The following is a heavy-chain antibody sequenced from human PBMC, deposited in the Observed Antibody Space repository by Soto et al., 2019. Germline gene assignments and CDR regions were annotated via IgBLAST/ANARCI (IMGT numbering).Heavy chain of an antibody. D-gene: IGHD2-2*01. CDR2: ISDSGST. CDR3: AIDKGGRYCSRSSCLYSFVV. CDR1: GFTFSTYA. V-gene: IGHV3-23*01. Sequence: EVQLLESGGGLVQPGGSLRLSCTASGFTFSTYAMSWVRQAPGKGLEWVSTISDSGSTYYADSVQGRFTISRDNSKNTLYLEMNSRRAEGTAVYYCAIDKGGRYCSRSSCLYSFVVWGQGTLVTVSS. J-gene: IGHJ4*02.